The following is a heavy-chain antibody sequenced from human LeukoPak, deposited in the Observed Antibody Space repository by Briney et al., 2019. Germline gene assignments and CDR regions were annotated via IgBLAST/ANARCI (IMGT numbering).Heavy chain of an antibody. J-gene: IGHJ4*02. Sequence: GGSLRLSCAASGFTFSSYGMHWVRQAPGKGLEWVTYIRYDGTNKYYADSVKGRFTISRDKSMDSLYLQMNSLRAEDTAIYYCARDVQYDILTDWEAHYLDYWGQGTLVTVSS. CDR1: GFTFSSYG. V-gene: IGHV3-30*02. CDR2: IRYDGTNK. D-gene: IGHD3-9*01. CDR3: ARDVQYDILTDWEAHYLDY.